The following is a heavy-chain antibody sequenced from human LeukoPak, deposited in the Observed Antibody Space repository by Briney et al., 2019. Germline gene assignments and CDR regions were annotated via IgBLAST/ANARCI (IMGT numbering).Heavy chain of an antibody. V-gene: IGHV3-11*01. Sequence: GGSLRLSCAASGFTFNDYYMSWIRQAPGKGLEWVSYISSSGSTIYYADSVKGRFTISRDNAKNSLYLQMNSLRAEDTAVYYCARRDIVVVPAALYTRFDPWGQGTLVTVSS. J-gene: IGHJ5*02. CDR2: ISSSGSTI. D-gene: IGHD2-2*01. CDR1: GFTFNDYY. CDR3: ARRDIVVVPAALYTRFDP.